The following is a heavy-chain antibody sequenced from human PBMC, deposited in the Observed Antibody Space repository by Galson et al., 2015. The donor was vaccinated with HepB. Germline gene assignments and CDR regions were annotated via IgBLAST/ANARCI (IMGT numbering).Heavy chain of an antibody. CDR3: AKDNGYYDPFDY. CDR2: INWNGGST. D-gene: IGHD3-22*01. J-gene: IGHJ4*02. V-gene: IGHV3-20*04. CDR1: GFTFDDYG. Sequence: SLRLSCAASGFTFDDYGMSWVRQAPGKGLEWVSGINWNGGSTGYADSVKGRFTISRDNSKNTLYLQMNSLRAEDTAVYYCAKDNGYYDPFDYWGQGTLVTVSS.